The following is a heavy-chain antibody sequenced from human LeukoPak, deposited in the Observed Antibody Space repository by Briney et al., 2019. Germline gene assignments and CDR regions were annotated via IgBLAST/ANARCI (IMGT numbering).Heavy chain of an antibody. CDR2: ISAYNGNT. J-gene: IGHJ4*02. Sequence: ASVKVSCTASGYTFTSYGISWVRQAPGQGLEWMGWISAYNGNTNYAQKLQGRVTMTTDTSTSTAYMELRSLRSDDTAVYYCPRLREGMIVLIFDHWGQGPVVTVSS. CDR1: GYTFTSYG. CDR3: PRLREGMIVLIFDH. D-gene: IGHD3-22*01. V-gene: IGHV1-18*01.